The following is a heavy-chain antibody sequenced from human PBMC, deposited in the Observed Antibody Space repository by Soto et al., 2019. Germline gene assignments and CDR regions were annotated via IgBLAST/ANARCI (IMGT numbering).Heavy chain of an antibody. CDR2: ISGSGGST. V-gene: IGHV3-23*01. J-gene: IGHJ4*02. CDR1: GFTFSSYA. D-gene: IGHD3-10*01. Sequence: GGSLRLSCAASGFTFSSYAMSWVRQAPGKGLEWVSAISGSGGSTYYADSVKGRFTISRDNSKNTLYLQMISLRAEDPAVYYCAKDRGANPHSIDYWGQGTLVTVSS. CDR3: AKDRGANPHSIDY.